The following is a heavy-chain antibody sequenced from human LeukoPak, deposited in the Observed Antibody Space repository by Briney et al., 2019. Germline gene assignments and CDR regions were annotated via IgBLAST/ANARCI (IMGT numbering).Heavy chain of an antibody. CDR1: GFTFSSYS. Sequence: GGSLRLSCAASGFTFSSYSMNWVRQAPRKGLEWVSSISSSSSYIYYADSVKGRFTISRDNAKNSLYLQMNSLRAEDTAVYYCARGLVPYDAFDIWGQGTMVTVSS. CDR3: ARGLVPYDAFDI. D-gene: IGHD6-6*01. V-gene: IGHV3-21*01. J-gene: IGHJ3*02. CDR2: ISSSSSYI.